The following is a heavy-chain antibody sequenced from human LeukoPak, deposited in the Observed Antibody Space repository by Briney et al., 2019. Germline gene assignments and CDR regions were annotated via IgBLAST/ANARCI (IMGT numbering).Heavy chain of an antibody. Sequence: PGGSLRLSCAASGFTFSSYSMNWVRQAPGKGLEWVSSISSSSSYIYYADSVKGRFTISRDNAKNSLYLQMNSLRAEDTAVYYCARDFIMVRGVNDAFDIWGQGTTVTVSS. V-gene: IGHV3-21*01. CDR2: ISSSSSYI. D-gene: IGHD3-10*01. CDR1: GFTFSSYS. J-gene: IGHJ3*02. CDR3: ARDFIMVRGVNDAFDI.